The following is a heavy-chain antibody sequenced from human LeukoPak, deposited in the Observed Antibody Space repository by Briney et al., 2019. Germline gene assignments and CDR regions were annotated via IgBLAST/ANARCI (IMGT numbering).Heavy chain of an antibody. D-gene: IGHD3-10*01. V-gene: IGHV1-3*01. CDR1: GYTFTIYA. CDR3: AREGGSGSSSVFDY. CDR2: INAGNGNT. Sequence: ASVTVSFTASGYTFTIYAIHWVRQAPGQRLEWMGWINAGNGNTKYSQKFQGRVTIITDTSASTAYMELSSLRSEDTAVYYCAREGGSGSSSVFDYWGQGALVTVSS. J-gene: IGHJ4*02.